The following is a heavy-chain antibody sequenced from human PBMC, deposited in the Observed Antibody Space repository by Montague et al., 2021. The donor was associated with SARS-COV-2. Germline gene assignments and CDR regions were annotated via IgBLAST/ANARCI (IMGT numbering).Heavy chain of an antibody. Sequence: SETLSLTCSLSGGSINNYYWGWVRQSPGKGLEWIGYIYYSGSVTISYNPSLKSRVSISVDTSENQFYLKLTSVTAADTAVYYCARRGGGEVFASCLYWYFDVWGRGSLVTVSS. CDR1: GGSINNYY. CDR3: ARRGGGEVFASCLYWYFDV. V-gene: IGHV4-59*13. J-gene: IGHJ2*01. D-gene: IGHD2-21*01. CDR2: IYYSGSVTI.